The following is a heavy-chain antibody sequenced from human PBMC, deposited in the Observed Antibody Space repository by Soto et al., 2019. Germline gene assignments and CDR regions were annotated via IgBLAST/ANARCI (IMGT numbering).Heavy chain of an antibody. J-gene: IGHJ6*02. Sequence: SETLSLTCTVSGGSISSYYWSWIRQPPGKGLEWIGYIYYSGSTNYNPSLKSRVTISVDTSKNQFSLKLSSVTAADTAVYYCARHDDYYGSSYYYYYGMDVWGQGTTVTVSS. CDR1: GGSISSYY. V-gene: IGHV4-59*08. CDR2: IYYSGST. D-gene: IGHD3-10*01. CDR3: ARHDDYYGSSYYYYYGMDV.